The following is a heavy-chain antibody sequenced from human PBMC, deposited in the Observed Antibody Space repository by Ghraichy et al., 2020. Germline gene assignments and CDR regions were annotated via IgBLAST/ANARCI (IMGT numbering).Heavy chain of an antibody. CDR2: IYYNGSS. Sequence: SETLSLTCSVSGGSITNYCWIWVRQSPGQGLEWIGTIYYNGSSNYNASLESRVTISVDTSTKQFSLRLRSVTAADTAFYYCARAPLRTRRDRDHPYYEYSYMDVWGKGTTVTVS. CDR1: GGSITNYC. D-gene: IGHD3-3*01. CDR3: ARAPLRTRRDRDHPYYEYSYMDV. J-gene: IGHJ6*03. V-gene: IGHV4-59*01.